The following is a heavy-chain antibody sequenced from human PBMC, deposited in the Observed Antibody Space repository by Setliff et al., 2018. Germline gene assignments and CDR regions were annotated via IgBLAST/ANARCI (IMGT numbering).Heavy chain of an antibody. CDR2: ISAYNGNT. Sequence: ASVKVSCKASGYTFTSYGISWVRQAPGQGLEWMGWISAYNGNTNYAQKLQGRVTMTTDTSTSTAYMELRSLRSDDTAVYYCARGKVLYDYVWGSYRYEDYYYGMDVWGQGTTVTVSS. V-gene: IGHV1-18*01. CDR3: ARGKVLYDYVWGSYRYEDYYYGMDV. D-gene: IGHD3-16*02. CDR1: GYTFTSYG. J-gene: IGHJ6*02.